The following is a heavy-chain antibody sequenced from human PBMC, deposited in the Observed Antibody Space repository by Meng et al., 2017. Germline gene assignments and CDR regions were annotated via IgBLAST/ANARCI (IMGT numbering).Heavy chain of an antibody. CDR2: INPIFGTA. V-gene: IGHV1-69*01. CDR1: GCTFSTYA. Sequence: SGAKMMNPCCAWKASRKASGCTFSTYAISWVQQAPGQGLEWMGGINPIFGTANYAQKFPGRVTITADESTSTAYIELSSLRSEDTAVYYCARDIAGCFGYWGQGTLVTVSS. J-gene: IGHJ4*02. CDR3: ARDIAGCFGY. D-gene: IGHD6-13*01.